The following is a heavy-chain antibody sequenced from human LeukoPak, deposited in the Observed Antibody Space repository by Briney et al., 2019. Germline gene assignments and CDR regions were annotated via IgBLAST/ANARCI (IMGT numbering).Heavy chain of an antibody. CDR3: ARHGETYDILTGPQRWFDP. CDR2: IYPGDSDT. D-gene: IGHD3-9*01. CDR1: GYSFTSYW. V-gene: IGHV5-51*01. J-gene: IGHJ5*02. Sequence: GESLKISCKGSGYSFTSYWIGWVRQMPGKGLEWMGIIYPGDSDTRYSPSFQGQVTISADKSISTAYLQWSSLKASDTAMYYCARHGETYDILTGPQRWFDPWGQGTLVTVSS.